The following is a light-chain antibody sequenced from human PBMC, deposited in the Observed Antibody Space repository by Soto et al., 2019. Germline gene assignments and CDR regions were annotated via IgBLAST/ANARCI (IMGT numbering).Light chain of an antibody. J-gene: IGKJ1*01. CDR1: QSVRSN. V-gene: IGKV3-15*01. CDR3: QQRSNWATWT. CDR2: GAS. Sequence: EIVVTQSPATLSVSPGDRVTLSCRASQSVRSNSAWYQQKPGQAPRLLIYGASIRATGIPARFSGSGYGTEFTLTISSLQSEDFAVYYCQQRSNWATWTFGQGTKVEIK.